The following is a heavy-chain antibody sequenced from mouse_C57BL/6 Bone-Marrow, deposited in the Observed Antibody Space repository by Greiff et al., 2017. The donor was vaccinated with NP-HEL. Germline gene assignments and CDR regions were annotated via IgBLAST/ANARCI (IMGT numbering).Heavy chain of an antibody. Sequence: QVQLQQSGAELVKPGASVKISCKASGYAFSSYWMNWVKERPGKGLEWIGQIYPGDGDTKYNGKFKGKATLTADKSSSTAYMQVSSLTSADSAVYFCARGDDGSSRFGSAMDYWGQGTSVTVSS. J-gene: IGHJ4*01. V-gene: IGHV1-80*01. CDR2: IYPGDGDT. D-gene: IGHD1-1*01. CDR3: ARGDDGSSRFGSAMDY. CDR1: GYAFSSYW.